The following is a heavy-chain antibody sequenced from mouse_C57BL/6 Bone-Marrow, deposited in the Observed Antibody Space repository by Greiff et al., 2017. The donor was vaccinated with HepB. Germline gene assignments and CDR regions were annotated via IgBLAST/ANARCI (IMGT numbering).Heavy chain of an antibody. V-gene: IGHV1-82*01. Sequence: VQLKESGPELVKPGASVKISCKASGYAFSSSWMNWVKQRPGKGLEWIGRIYPGDGDTNYNGKFKGKATLTADKSSSTAYMQLSSLTSEDSAVYFCAKFYGRGYFDVWGTGTTVTVSS. D-gene: IGHD1-1*01. CDR3: AKFYGRGYFDV. CDR2: IYPGDGDT. CDR1: GYAFSSSW. J-gene: IGHJ1*03.